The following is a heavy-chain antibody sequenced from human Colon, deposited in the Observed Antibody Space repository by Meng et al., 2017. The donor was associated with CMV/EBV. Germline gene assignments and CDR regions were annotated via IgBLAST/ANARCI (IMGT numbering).Heavy chain of an antibody. CDR3: ARDSVVPAATLGYYAMDV. J-gene: IGHJ6*01. D-gene: IGHD2-2*01. V-gene: IGHV1-69*04. CDR2: IVPILGTA. Sequence: SVKVSCKASGGTFSTNAITWVRQAPGQGLEWMGRIVPILGTANYAQKFQGRVTISADKSTNTGYMELSSLRSEDTAVYYCARDSVVPAATLGYYAMDVWGQGTTVTVSS. CDR1: GGTFSTNA.